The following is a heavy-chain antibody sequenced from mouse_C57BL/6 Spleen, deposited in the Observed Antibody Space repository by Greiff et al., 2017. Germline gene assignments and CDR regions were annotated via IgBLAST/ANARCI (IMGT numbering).Heavy chain of an antibody. Sequence: EVKLVEPGGGLVQPGGSLKLSCAASGFTFSDYYMYWVRQTPGRRLEWVAYISNGGGSTYYPDTVKGRFTISRDKSKNTLYLQMSRLKSEDTAMYYCAIYGYDEEFAYWGQGTLVTVSA. CDR3: AIYGYDEEFAY. V-gene: IGHV5-12*01. CDR2: ISNGGGST. D-gene: IGHD2-2*01. J-gene: IGHJ3*01. CDR1: GFTFSDYY.